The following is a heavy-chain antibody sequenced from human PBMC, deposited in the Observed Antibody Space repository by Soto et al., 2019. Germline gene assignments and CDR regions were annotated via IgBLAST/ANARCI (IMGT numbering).Heavy chain of an antibody. V-gene: IGHV3-30-3*01. Sequence: GGSLRLSCAASGFTFSSYAMHWVRQAPGKGLEWVAVISYDGSNKYYADSVKGRFTISRDNSKNTLYLQMNSLRAEDTAVYYCARGGGYDFWSGPQAPNWFDPWGQGTLVTVSS. CDR1: GFTFSSYA. CDR2: ISYDGSNK. CDR3: ARGGGYDFWSGPQAPNWFDP. J-gene: IGHJ5*02. D-gene: IGHD3-3*01.